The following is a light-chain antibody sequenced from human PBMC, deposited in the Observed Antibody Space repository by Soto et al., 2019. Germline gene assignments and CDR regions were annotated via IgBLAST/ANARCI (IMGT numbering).Light chain of an antibody. V-gene: IGKV3-11*01. Sequence: EMVLTQSPGTLSLSPGERATLSCRASQSVSNNYFAWFQQISGQAPRLLMYDSSNRATGIPARFSGSGSGTDFTLTISSLEPEDFAIYYCQQRSSWPRTFGQGTKVDIK. J-gene: IGKJ1*01. CDR3: QQRSSWPRT. CDR2: DSS. CDR1: QSVSNNY.